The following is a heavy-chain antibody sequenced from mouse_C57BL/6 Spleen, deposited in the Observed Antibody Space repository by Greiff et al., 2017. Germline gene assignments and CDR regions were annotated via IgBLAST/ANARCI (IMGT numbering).Heavy chain of an antibody. V-gene: IGHV10-1*01. CDR3: VGRGYYGNYVGDYYAMDY. CDR2: IRSKSNNYAT. CDR1: GFSFNTYA. J-gene: IGHJ4*01. D-gene: IGHD2-1*01. Sequence: EVHLVESGGGLVQPKGSLKLSCAASGFSFNTYAMNWVRQAPGKGLEWVARIRSKSNNYATYYADSVKDRFTISRDDSESMLYLQMNNLKTEDTAMYYCVGRGYYGNYVGDYYAMDYWGQGTSVTVSS.